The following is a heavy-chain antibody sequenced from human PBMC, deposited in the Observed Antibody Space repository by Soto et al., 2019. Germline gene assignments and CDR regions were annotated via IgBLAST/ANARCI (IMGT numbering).Heavy chain of an antibody. CDR1: GFSRTTTSMC. Sequence: SGPTLGNPTQSLTLTCTFAGFSRTTTSMCVIWILRPRGKALEWLALISWHDAKYYSTSLQTRLTISKDTSKNPVVLTVTNMDPSDTATSYCARGFGPAALSLDDWGQGALVTVSS. D-gene: IGHD2-2*01. CDR2: ISWHDAK. CDR3: ARGFGPAALSLDD. V-gene: IGHV2-70*01. J-gene: IGHJ4*02.